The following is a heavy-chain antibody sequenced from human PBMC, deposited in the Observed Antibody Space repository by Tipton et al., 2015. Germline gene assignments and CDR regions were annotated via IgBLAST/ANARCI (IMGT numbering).Heavy chain of an antibody. J-gene: IGHJ2*01. CDR2: ISGSDDST. Sequence: SLRLSCAASGFTFSSYAMSWVRQAPGKGLEWVSSISGSDDSTYYADSVKGRFTISRDNSRNTLYMQMNSLTAEDTAIYYCAKGAVVVAATGWYFDLWGRGTLVTVSS. V-gene: IGHV3-23*01. D-gene: IGHD2-15*01. CDR3: AKGAVVVAATGWYFDL. CDR1: GFTFSSYA.